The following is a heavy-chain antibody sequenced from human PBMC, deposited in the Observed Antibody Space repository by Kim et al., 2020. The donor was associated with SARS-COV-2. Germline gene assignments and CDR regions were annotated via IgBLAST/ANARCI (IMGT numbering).Heavy chain of an antibody. J-gene: IGHJ6*02. CDR1: GGSISSYY. D-gene: IGHD6-13*01. CDR3: AGGGDLSSSWYIRQVDYYYGMDV. CDR2: IYYSGST. Sequence: SETLSLTCTVSGGSISSYYWSWIRQPPGKGLEWIGYIYYSGSTNYNPSLKSRVTISVDTSKNQFSLKLSSVTAADTAVYYCAGGGDLSSSWYIRQVDYYYGMDVWGQGTTVTVSS. V-gene: IGHV4-59*13.